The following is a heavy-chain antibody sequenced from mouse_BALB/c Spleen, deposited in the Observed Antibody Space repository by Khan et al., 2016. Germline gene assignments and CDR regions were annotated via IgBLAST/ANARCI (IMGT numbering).Heavy chain of an antibody. D-gene: IGHD2-3*01. CDR2: ISYSGST. J-gene: IGHJ2*01. CDR1: GDSTTSGY. V-gene: IGHV3-8*02. Sequence: EVQLQESGPSLVKPSQTLSPTCSVTGDSTTSGYWNWIRKFPGNKLEYLGYISYSGSTYYNPSLKSRISITRDTSKNQYYLQLNSVTTEDTAKYYCADYDGYFFDYWGQGTTLTVSS. CDR3: ADYDGYFFDY.